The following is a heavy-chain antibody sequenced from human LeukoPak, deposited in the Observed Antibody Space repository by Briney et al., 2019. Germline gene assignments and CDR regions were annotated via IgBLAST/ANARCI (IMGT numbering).Heavy chain of an antibody. CDR3: ARAPGYYGSGSPYFDS. Sequence: SETLSLTCTVSSDSISNSAYHWGWIRQPPGRGLEWIGTIYYNRGTYYNPSLKSRVTISVDTSKNQFSLKLSSVTAADTAVYYCARAPGYYGSGSPYFDSWGQGTLVTVSS. CDR1: SDSISNSAYH. D-gene: IGHD3-10*01. CDR2: IYYNRGT. J-gene: IGHJ4*02. V-gene: IGHV4-39*07.